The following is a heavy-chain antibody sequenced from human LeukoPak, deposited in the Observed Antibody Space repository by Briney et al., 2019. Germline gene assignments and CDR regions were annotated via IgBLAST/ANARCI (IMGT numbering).Heavy chain of an antibody. V-gene: IGHV3-21*01. Sequence: GGSLRLSCAASGFAFSSYSMNWVRQAPGKGLEWVSSLSSSSSHIYYADSVKGRFTISRDNAKNSLYLQMNSLRAEDTAVYYCARGNYYETSGLDYWGQGTLVTVSS. J-gene: IGHJ4*02. CDR2: LSSSSSHI. D-gene: IGHD3-22*01. CDR3: ARGNYYETSGLDY. CDR1: GFAFSSYS.